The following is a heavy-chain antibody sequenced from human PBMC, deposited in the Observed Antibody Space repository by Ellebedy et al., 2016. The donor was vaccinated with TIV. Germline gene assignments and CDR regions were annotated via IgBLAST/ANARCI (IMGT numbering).Heavy chain of an antibody. V-gene: IGHV3-48*02. CDR2: ITSSSSTI. CDR1: RFTFSSYS. D-gene: IGHD6-6*01. J-gene: IGHJ3*02. Sequence: GESLKISCAASRFTFSSYSMNWVRQAPGRGLEWVSYITSSSSTIHYADSVKGRFTISRDNAKNSLYLQMNSLRDEDTAVYYCATSDAFDIWGQGTVVTVSS. CDR3: ATSDAFDI.